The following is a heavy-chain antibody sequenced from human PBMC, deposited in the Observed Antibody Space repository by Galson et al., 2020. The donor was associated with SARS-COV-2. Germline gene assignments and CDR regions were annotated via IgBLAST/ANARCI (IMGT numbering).Heavy chain of an antibody. Sequence: GESLKISCAASAFIVSSNYMSWVRQAPGKGLEWVSGIYSGGNTNYADSVKGRFTISRDNSKNTLYLQMHSLRAEDTAVYYCAGEYGIKFGGVFVIGYWGQGTLVTVSS. J-gene: IGHJ4*02. D-gene: IGHD3-16*02. CDR1: AFIVSSNY. CDR2: IYSGGNT. V-gene: IGHV3-66*01. CDR3: AGEYGIKFGGVFVIGY.